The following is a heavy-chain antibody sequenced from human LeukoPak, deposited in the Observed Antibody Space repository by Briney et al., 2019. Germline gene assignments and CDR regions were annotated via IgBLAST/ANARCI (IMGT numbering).Heavy chain of an antibody. CDR1: GFTFSSYD. V-gene: IGHV3-30*18. J-gene: IGHJ4*02. CDR2: ISYDGSNK. D-gene: IGHD3-3*01. CDR3: AKDPLYYEYYFDY. Sequence: PGGSLRLSCAASGFTFSSYDMHWVRQAPGKGLEWVAVISYDGSNKYYADSVKGRFTISRDNSKNTLYLQMNSLRAEDTAVYYCAKDPLYYEYYFDYWGQGTLVTVSS.